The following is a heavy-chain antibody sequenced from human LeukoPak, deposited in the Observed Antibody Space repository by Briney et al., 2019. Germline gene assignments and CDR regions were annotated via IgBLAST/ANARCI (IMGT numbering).Heavy chain of an antibody. CDR3: ARDADFGGCFDF. V-gene: IGHV3-66*01. J-gene: IGHJ4*02. CDR1: GLAVSGNY. Sequence: GGSLRLSCAASGLAVSGNYMSWVRQAPGKGLEWVSIYSGDETYYADSVRGRFTISRDNSKNTVFLQMNNLRVEDTAVYFCARDADFGGCFDFWGQGTLVTVSS. D-gene: IGHD4-23*01. CDR2: IYSGDET.